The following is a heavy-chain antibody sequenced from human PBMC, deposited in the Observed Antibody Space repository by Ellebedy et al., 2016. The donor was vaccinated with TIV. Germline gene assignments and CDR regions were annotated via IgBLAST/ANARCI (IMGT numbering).Heavy chain of an antibody. CDR3: AKSKGFGELFVRSYYGMDV. CDR1: GFTFSSYA. CDR2: ISGSGGST. Sequence: GGSLRLXXAASGFTFSSYAMSWVRQAPGKGLEWVSAISGSGGSTYYADSVKDRFTISRDNSKNTLYLQMNSLRAEDTAVYYCAKSKGFGELFVRSYYGMDVWGQGTTVTVSS. J-gene: IGHJ6*02. D-gene: IGHD3-10*01. V-gene: IGHV3-23*01.